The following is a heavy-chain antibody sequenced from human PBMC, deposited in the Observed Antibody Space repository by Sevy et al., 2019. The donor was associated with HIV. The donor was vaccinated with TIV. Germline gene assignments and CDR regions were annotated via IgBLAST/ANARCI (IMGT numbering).Heavy chain of an antibody. CDR2: ISNSGNDI. D-gene: IGHD2-8*02. CDR1: GFTFSTYA. V-gene: IGHV3-23*01. Sequence: GGSLRLSCAASGFTFSTYAMGWVRQAPGKGLEWVSGISNSGNDIYYAGSVDGRFTISRYNSKSQLFLEMNNLRAEDTAVYYCAKDGAPYCTGGICFPYWYFDLWGRGALVTVSS. CDR3: AKDGAPYCTGGICFPYWYFDL. J-gene: IGHJ2*01.